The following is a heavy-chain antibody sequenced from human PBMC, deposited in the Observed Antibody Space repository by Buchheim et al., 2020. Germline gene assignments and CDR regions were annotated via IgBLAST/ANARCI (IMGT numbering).Heavy chain of an antibody. CDR1: GGSISSGDYS. D-gene: IGHD3-10*01. CDR2: IYYSGST. V-gene: IGHV4-30-4*01. J-gene: IGHJ4*02. CDR3: ARERDYYGSGSYMGFDY. Sequence: QVQLQESGPGLVKPSQTLSLTCTVSGGSISSGDYSWSWIRQPPGKGLEWIGYIYYSGSTYYNPSLNGRVTLSVDTSKNQFSLKLSSVTAADTDVYYCARERDYYGSGSYMGFDYWGQGTL.